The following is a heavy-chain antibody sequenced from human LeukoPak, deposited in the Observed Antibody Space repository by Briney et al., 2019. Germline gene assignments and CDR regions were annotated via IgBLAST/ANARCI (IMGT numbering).Heavy chain of an antibody. CDR1: GGSFSGYY. CDR3: ARGSWFDP. Sequence: SETLSLTCAVYGGSFSGYYWSWIRQPPGKGLEWIGEINHSGSTNYNPSLKSRVTVSVDTSKNQFSLKLSSVTAADTAVYYCARGSWFDPWGQGTLVTVSS. CDR2: INHSGST. J-gene: IGHJ5*02. V-gene: IGHV4-34*01.